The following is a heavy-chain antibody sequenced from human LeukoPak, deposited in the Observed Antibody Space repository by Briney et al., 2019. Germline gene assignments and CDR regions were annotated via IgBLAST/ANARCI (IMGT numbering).Heavy chain of an antibody. CDR1: GGSISSYY. CDR2: IYYSGST. J-gene: IGHJ3*02. D-gene: IGHD3-10*01. V-gene: IGHV4-59*01. Sequence: SETLSLTCTVSGGSISSYYWSWIRQPPGKGLEWIGYIYYSGSTNYNPSLKSRVTISVDTSKNQFSLKLSSVTAADTAVYYCARDRAYYYGSDESDAFDIWGQGTMVTVSS. CDR3: ARDRAYYYGSDESDAFDI.